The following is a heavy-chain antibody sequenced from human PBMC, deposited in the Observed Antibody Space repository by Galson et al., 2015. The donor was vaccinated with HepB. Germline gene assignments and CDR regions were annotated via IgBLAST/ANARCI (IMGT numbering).Heavy chain of an antibody. CDR1: SDSISNDRW. D-gene: IGHD6-19*01. CDR2: TNHSGRT. V-gene: IGHV4-4*02. Sequence: ETLSLTCAVSSDSISNDRWWSWVRQPPGKGLEWIGETNHSGRTNYNPSLKSRVTILVDTSQNQFSLKLRSVTAADTAVYYCVERAVAGPLSWFDPWSQGTLVTVSS. CDR3: VERAVAGPLSWFDP. J-gene: IGHJ5*02.